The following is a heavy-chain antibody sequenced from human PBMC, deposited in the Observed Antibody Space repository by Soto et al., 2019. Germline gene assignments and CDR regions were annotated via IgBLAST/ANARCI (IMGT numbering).Heavy chain of an antibody. J-gene: IGHJ4*02. V-gene: IGHV4-34*01. CDR1: GGSFKGYY. Sequence: SGTLSLTCAVYGGSFKGYYWTWFRKTPGKGLEWIGEISHSGSANYNPTFKGRGSISVDTSKNQLSLQLSSVTAADTAVYYCAKGPQGGYYDSGSFYSSVYWGQGTLVTVSS. CDR2: ISHSGSA. CDR3: AKGPQGGYYDSGSFYSSVY. D-gene: IGHD3-10*01.